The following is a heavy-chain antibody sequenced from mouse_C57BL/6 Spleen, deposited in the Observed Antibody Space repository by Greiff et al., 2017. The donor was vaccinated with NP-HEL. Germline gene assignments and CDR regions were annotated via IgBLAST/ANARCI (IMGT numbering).Heavy chain of an antibody. CDR3: ASITTVVAPHWYFDA. V-gene: IGHV5-6*02. D-gene: IGHD1-1*01. CDR2: ISSGGSYT. J-gene: IGHJ1*03. CDR1: GFTFSSYG. Sequence: DVKLVESGGDLVKPGGSLKLSCAASGFTFSSYGMSWVRQTPDKRLEWVATISSGGSYTYYPDSVKGRFTISRDNAKNTLYLQMGSLKSEDTAMYYCASITTVVAPHWYFDALGTGTTVTVSS.